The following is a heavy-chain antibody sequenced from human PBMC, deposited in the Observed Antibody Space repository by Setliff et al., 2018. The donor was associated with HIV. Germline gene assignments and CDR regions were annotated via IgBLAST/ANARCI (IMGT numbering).Heavy chain of an antibody. V-gene: IGHV3-74*01. D-gene: IGHD2-15*01. Sequence: GGSLRLSCVASGFTFNSYWMYWVRQAPGKGLVCVSRVNNDGTDTIYADSMKGRFTISRDNAKSTVYLQMGSLSADDTAVYYCARGGFNHAFDIWGQGTMVTVSS. CDR3: ARGGFNHAFDI. CDR2: VNNDGTDT. J-gene: IGHJ3*02. CDR1: GFTFNSYW.